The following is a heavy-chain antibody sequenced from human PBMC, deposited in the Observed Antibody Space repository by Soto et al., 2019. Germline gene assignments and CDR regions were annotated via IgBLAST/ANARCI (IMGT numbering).Heavy chain of an antibody. V-gene: IGHV3-15*07. CDR3: TTEKGY. CDR2: TRSKTDGGTP. CDR1: GFTFTNAW. Sequence: EVQLVESGGGLVKTGESLRLSCAASGFTFTNAWMNWVRQAPGKGLEWVGRTRSKTDGGTPDYAAPVKGRFTISRDDSKNTLYLQMNSLKTEDTAIYYCTTEKGYWGQGTLVTVSS. J-gene: IGHJ4*02.